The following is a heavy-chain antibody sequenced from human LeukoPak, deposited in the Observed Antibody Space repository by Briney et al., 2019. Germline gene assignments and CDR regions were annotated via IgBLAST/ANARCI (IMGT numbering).Heavy chain of an antibody. V-gene: IGHV3-21*01. CDR1: GFTFSTYS. CDR2: ISRSSSYI. Sequence: GGSLRLSCAASGFTFSTYSMVWVRQAPGKGLEWVSSISRSSSYIYYADSVKGRFTISRDNAKNSLFLQMNSLRAEDTAAYYCAKVQDGSNWHEYFQHWGQGTLVTVSS. CDR3: AKVQDGSNWHEYFQH. J-gene: IGHJ1*01. D-gene: IGHD5-24*01.